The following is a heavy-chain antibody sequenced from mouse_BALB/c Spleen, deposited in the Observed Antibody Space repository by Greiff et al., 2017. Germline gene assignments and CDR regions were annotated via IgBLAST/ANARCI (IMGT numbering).Heavy chain of an antibody. CDR1: GFSLTSYG. CDR2: IWAGGST. D-gene: IGHD2-3*01. Sequence: VKLVESGPGLVAPSQSLSITCTVSGFSLTSYGVHWVRQPPGKGLEWLGVIWAGGSTNYNSALMSRLSISKDNSKSQVFLKMNSLQTDDTAMYYCAREGGYYEFAYWGQGTLVTVSA. CDR3: AREGGYYEFAY. J-gene: IGHJ3*01. V-gene: IGHV2-9*02.